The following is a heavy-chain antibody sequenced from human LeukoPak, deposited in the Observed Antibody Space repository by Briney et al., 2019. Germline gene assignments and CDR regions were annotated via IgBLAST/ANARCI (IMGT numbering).Heavy chain of an antibody. Sequence: SETLSLTCTVSGGSISSYYWSWIRQPPGKGLEWIGYIYYSGSTNYNPSLKSRVTISVDTSKNQFSLKLSSVTAADTAVYYCARDRGSVGIPNGPYYYYGMDVWGQGTTVTVSS. CDR2: IYYSGST. J-gene: IGHJ6*02. CDR1: GGSISSYY. D-gene: IGHD2-15*01. CDR3: ARDRGSVGIPNGPYYYYGMDV. V-gene: IGHV4-59*01.